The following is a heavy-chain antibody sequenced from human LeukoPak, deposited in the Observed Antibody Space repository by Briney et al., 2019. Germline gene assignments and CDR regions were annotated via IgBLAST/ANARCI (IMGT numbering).Heavy chain of an antibody. Sequence: SETLSLTCSVSGASITQHYWSWARQPPGKGREYIGYFYYDGNTNYTSTVPSPVTILVDTSKNQFTLNLRSVTAADTAKYYCTRGITGHYRSLGGFAFDIWGQGTMVAVSS. CDR1: GASITQHY. V-gene: IGHV4-59*11. D-gene: IGHD3-16*01. CDR3: TRGITGHYRSLGGFAFDI. CDR2: FYYDGNT. J-gene: IGHJ3*02.